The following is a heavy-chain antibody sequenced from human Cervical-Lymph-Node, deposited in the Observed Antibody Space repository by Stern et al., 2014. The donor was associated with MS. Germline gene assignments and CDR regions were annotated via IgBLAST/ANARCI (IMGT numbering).Heavy chain of an antibody. Sequence: EVHLVESGGTLVQPGGSLRLSCAASGFTFSSYAMSWVRQAPGQGLEWVSVISGSDGSTFYADYVQGRFTISRDNSKNTLFLQMNSLRAEDTAVYYCAKVYGSGPFDYWGQRTLVTVSS. CDR1: GFTFSSYA. D-gene: IGHD6-19*01. CDR3: AKVYGSGPFDY. V-gene: IGHV3-23*04. J-gene: IGHJ4*02. CDR2: ISGSDGST.